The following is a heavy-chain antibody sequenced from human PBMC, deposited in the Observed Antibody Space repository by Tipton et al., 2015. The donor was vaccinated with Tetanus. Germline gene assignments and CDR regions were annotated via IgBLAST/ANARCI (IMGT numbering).Heavy chain of an antibody. CDR3: ASTPYHILTGDPTDS. CDR1: GGSISSGGSF. Sequence: TLSLTCTVSGGSISSGGSFWSWIRQHPGKDLEWIGYIYYSGSTYYNPSLQSRVTISLDTSKNQFSLNLTSVTAADTAVYYCASTPYHILTGDPTDSWGQGILVTVSS. D-gene: IGHD3-9*01. V-gene: IGHV4-31*03. CDR2: IYYSGST. J-gene: IGHJ4*02.